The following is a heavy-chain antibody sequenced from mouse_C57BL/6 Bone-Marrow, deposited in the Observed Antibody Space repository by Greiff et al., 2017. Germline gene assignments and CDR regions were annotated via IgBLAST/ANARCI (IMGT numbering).Heavy chain of an antibody. Sequence: QVQLQQPGAELVKPGASVNMSCKASGYTFTSYWITWVKQRPGQGLEWIGDIYPGSGSTNYNGKFDSKATPTVDTSSSTAYMRLSMLTSEDSAVYYCARFEGYYGWFAYWGQGTLVTVSA. CDR1: GYTFTSYW. CDR2: IYPGSGST. CDR3: ARFEGYYGWFAY. V-gene: IGHV1-55*01. J-gene: IGHJ3*01. D-gene: IGHD2-3*01.